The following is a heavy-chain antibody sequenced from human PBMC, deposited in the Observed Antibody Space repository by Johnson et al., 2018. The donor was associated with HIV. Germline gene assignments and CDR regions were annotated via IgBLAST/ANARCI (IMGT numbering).Heavy chain of an antibody. CDR3: ARDHSGYDSVTAAFDI. D-gene: IGHD5-12*01. J-gene: IGHJ3*02. CDR2: TYSGGST. Sequence: VQLVESGGGVVQPGRSLGLSCAASGFNVSTNNMNWVRQAPGKGLEWVSVTYSGGSTYYADSVKGRFNISRDISKNTLYLEMNSLRAEDTAVYYCARDHSGYDSVTAAFDIWGQGTMVTVSS. V-gene: IGHV3-66*02. CDR1: GFNVSTNN.